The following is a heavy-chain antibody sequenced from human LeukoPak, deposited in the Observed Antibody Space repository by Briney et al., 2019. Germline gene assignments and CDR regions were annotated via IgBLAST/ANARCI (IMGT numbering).Heavy chain of an antibody. V-gene: IGHV4-39*01. D-gene: IGHD3-22*01. Sequence: SETLSLTCTVSGGSISSSSYYWGWIRQPPGKGLEWIGSIYYSGSTYYNPSLKSRVTISVDTSKNQFSLKLSSVTAADTAVYYCARRDSSAFREGFDPWGQGTLVIVSS. CDR2: IYYSGST. CDR3: ARRDSSAFREGFDP. CDR1: GGSISSSSYY. J-gene: IGHJ5*02.